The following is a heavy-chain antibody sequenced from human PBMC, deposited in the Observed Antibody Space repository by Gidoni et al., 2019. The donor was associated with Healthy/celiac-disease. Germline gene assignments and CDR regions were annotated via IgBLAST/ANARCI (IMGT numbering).Heavy chain of an antibody. D-gene: IGHD5-18*01. CDR3: AREELGVDTAILFDY. J-gene: IGHJ4*02. Sequence: QVQLVQSGAEVKKPGASVTVSCKASGYTFTSYGISWVRQAPGQGLEWMGWISAYNGNTNYAQKLQGRVTMTTDTSTSTAYMELRSLRSDDTAVYYCAREELGVDTAILFDYWGQGTLVTVSS. V-gene: IGHV1-18*04. CDR1: GYTFTSYG. CDR2: ISAYNGNT.